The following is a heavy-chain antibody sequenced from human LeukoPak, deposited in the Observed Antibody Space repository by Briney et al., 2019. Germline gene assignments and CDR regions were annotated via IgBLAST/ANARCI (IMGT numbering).Heavy chain of an antibody. CDR3: ASQYSSSWGGLNY. V-gene: IGHV5-51*01. J-gene: IGHJ4*02. CDR2: IYPGDSDT. Sequence: GESLKISCKGSGYSFTSYWIGWVRQMPGKGLEWMGIIYPGDSDTKYSPSFQGQVTISADKSISTAYLQWSSLKASDTAMYYCASQYSSSWGGLNYWGQGTLVTVSS. D-gene: IGHD6-13*01. CDR1: GYSFTSYW.